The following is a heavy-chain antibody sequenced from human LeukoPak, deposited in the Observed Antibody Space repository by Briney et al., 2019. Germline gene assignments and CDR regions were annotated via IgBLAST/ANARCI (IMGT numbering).Heavy chain of an antibody. CDR2: MNPNSGNT. V-gene: IGHV1-8*03. Sequence: ASVKVSCKASGYTFTSYDINWVRQATGQGLEWMGWMNPNSGNTGYAQKFQGRVTITRNTSISTAYMELSSLRAEDTAVYYCARDPPRIAVAGTYWGQGTLVTVSS. CDR3: ARDPPRIAVAGTY. CDR1: GYTFTSYD. D-gene: IGHD6-19*01. J-gene: IGHJ4*02.